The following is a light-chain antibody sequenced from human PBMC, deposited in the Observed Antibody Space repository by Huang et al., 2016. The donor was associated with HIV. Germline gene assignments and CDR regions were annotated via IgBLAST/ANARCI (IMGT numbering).Light chain of an antibody. Sequence: DIQMTQSPSSLSASVGNRVTVPCRASQDISTFLAWYQQKPGKVPKLLIFAASTLRSGFPSRFIGSGSWTDFTLTISSLQPEDVATYYCQEYSSVPITFGQGTRLEIK. V-gene: IGKV1-27*01. CDR1: QDISTF. CDR2: AAS. CDR3: QEYSSVPIT. J-gene: IGKJ5*01.